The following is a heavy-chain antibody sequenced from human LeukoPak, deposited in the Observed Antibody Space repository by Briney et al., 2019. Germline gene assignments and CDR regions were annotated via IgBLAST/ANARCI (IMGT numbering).Heavy chain of an antibody. CDR1: GGTFSSYA. CDR2: IIPIFGTA. J-gene: IGHJ4*02. CDR3: ARGFPPYCSSTSCYLNY. D-gene: IGHD2-2*01. Sequence: ASVTVSCTASGGTFSSYAISWVRQAPGQGLEWMGGIIPIFGTANYAQKFQGRVTITADESTSTAYMELSSLRSEDTAVYYCARGFPPYCSSTSCYLNYWGQGTLVTVSS. V-gene: IGHV1-69*13.